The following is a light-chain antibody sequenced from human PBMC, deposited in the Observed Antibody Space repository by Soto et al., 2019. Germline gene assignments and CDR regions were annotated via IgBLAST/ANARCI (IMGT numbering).Light chain of an antibody. CDR1: QSISSY. CDR3: QQSYSNPQT. Sequence: DIHMTQSPSSLPATVGDRAPITCRASQSISSYLNWYQQKPGKAPKLLIYAASSLQSGVPSRFSGRGSGTDFTLTISSLQPEDFVTYYCQQSYSNPQTFGQGTKVDIK. CDR2: AAS. J-gene: IGKJ1*01. V-gene: IGKV1-39*01.